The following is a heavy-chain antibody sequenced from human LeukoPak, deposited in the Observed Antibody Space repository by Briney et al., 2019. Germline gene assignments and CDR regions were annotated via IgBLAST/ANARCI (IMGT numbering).Heavy chain of an antibody. Sequence: GGSLRLSCAASGLAFSAYKMHWVRQAPRKGLVWVSRISTDGYTSDYADFVQGRFTAPRDNTKNTWSLEMNSLRAEDTAVYYCVVGGSPGYWGQGTLVTVSS. CDR2: ISTDGYTS. D-gene: IGHD2-15*01. CDR3: VVGGSPGY. J-gene: IGHJ4*02. CDR1: GLAFSAYK. V-gene: IGHV3-74*01.